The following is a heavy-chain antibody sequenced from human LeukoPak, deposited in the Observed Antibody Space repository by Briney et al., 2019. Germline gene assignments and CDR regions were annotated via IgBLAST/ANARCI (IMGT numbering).Heavy chain of an antibody. CDR2: ISGSGGTT. J-gene: IGHJ6*03. CDR1: GFSGFTFSSHA. Sequence: PGGSLRLSCAASGFSGFTFSSHAMSWVRQAPGKGLEWVSAISGSGGTTYYADSVKGRFSISRDNSKNTLYLQMNSLRAEDTAVYYCARDSYYYYYMDVWGKGTTVTVSS. V-gene: IGHV3-23*01. CDR3: ARDSYYYYYMDV.